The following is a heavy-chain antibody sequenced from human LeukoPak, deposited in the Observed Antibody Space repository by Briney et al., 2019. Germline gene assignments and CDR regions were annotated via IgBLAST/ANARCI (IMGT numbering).Heavy chain of an antibody. V-gene: IGHV3-7*01. Sequence: PGGSLRLSCATSGFSFSIYWMSWVRQAPGKGLEWVANIKQDGSEKYYVDSVKGRFTISRDNAKNSLYFQMNSLRAEEKAAYYYFRSNGGVVLTTTMQSDPWGQRALGTVS. CDR3: FRSNGGVVLTTTMQSDP. CDR2: IKQDGSEK. D-gene: IGHD2-2*01. CDR1: GFSFSIYW. J-gene: IGHJ5*02.